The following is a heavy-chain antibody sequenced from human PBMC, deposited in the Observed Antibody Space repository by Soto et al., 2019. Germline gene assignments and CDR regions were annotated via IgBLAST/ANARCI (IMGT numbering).Heavy chain of an antibody. CDR1: GDSITSGDYY. CDR3: ARGRGGNPVSY. CDR2: IHYSGST. D-gene: IGHD2-15*01. V-gene: IGHV4-31*03. J-gene: IGHJ1*01. Sequence: PSETLSLTCTVSGDSITSGDYYLTWLRQHPGKALDWIGYIHYSGSTYYNPSLKSRVTISVDTSKNQLSLKLSSVTAADTAMYYCARGRGGNPVSYWGQGTLVTVS.